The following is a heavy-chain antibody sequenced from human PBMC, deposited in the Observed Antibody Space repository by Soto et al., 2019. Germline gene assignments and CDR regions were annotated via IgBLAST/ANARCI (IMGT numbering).Heavy chain of an antibody. D-gene: IGHD6-13*01. V-gene: IGHV3-23*01. CDR2: ISVSGINT. CDR1: GFTFNNYA. CDR3: AKDGTPYSRGGGVFDY. J-gene: IGHJ4*02. Sequence: EVQLLESGGGLVQPGGSLRLSCAASGFTFNNYAMSWVRQAPGKGLEWVSSISVSGINTYYADSVKGRFTISRDNSKNTLYLQRNSRRAEDRALYYCAKDGTPYSRGGGVFDYGGQEPLFTVSS.